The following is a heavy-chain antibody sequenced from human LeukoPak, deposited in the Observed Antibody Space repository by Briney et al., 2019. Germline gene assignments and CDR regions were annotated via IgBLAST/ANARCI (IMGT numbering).Heavy chain of an antibody. CDR2: INPNSGGT. D-gene: IGHD2-15*01. CDR1: GYTFTGYY. J-gene: IGHJ5*02. CDR3: ARDRGTNWWGGSGS. Sequence: ASVTVSCKASGYTFTGYYMHWVRQAPGQGLEWMGWINPNSGGTNYAQKFQGRVTMTLETSISTAYMEMNRLTYDDTAVYFCARDRGTNWWGGSGSWGQGTLVTVSS. V-gene: IGHV1-2*02.